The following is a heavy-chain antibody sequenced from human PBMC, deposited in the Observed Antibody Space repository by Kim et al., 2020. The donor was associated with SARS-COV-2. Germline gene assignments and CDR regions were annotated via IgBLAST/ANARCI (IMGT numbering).Heavy chain of an antibody. V-gene: IGHV3-11*04. Sequence: GGSLRLSCAASGFTFSDYYMSWIRQAPGKGLEWVSYISSSGSTIYYADSVKCRFTISRDNAKNSLYLQMNSLRAEDTAVYYCARESMHYGSGSHDAFDIWGQGTMVTVSS. CDR3: ARESMHYGSGSHDAFDI. J-gene: IGHJ3*02. CDR1: GFTFSDYY. CDR2: ISSSGSTI. D-gene: IGHD3-10*01.